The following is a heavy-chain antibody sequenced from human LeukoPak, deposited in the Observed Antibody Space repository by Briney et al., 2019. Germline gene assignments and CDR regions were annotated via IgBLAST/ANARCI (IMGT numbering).Heavy chain of an antibody. CDR2: IYPSDSDT. CDR3: ARCPLYCSGGSCYRTESVGYFQH. V-gene: IGHV5-51*01. Sequence: GESLKISCKGSGYSFTSYWIGWVRQMPGKGLEWMGIIYPSDSDTRYSPSFQGQVTISADKSISTAYLQWSSLKASDTAMYYCARCPLYCSGGSCYRTESVGYFQHWGQGTLVTVSS. CDR1: GYSFTSYW. D-gene: IGHD2-15*01. J-gene: IGHJ1*01.